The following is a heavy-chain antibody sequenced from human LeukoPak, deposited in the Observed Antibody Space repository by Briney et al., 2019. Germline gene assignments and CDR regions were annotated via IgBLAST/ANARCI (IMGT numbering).Heavy chain of an antibody. CDR3: ARDLLAPRPGWFAP. CDR2: ISAYNGNT. V-gene: IGHV1-18*01. Sequence: ASVKVSCKASGYTFTTYGINWVRLAPGQGLEWMGWISAYNGNTNYAQKFQGRVTMTTDTSTSTAYMGLRSLRSDDTAVYYCARDLLAPRPGWFAPWGQGTLVTVSS. J-gene: IGHJ5*02. CDR1: GYTFTTYG. D-gene: IGHD6-6*01.